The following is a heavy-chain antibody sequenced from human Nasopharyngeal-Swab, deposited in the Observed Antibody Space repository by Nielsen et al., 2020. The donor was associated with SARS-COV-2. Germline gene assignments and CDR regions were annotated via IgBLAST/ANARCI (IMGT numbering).Heavy chain of an antibody. CDR3: AKGRVYYDSSGYYYYGMDV. V-gene: IGHV3-30*18. CDR2: ISYDGSNK. D-gene: IGHD3-22*01. J-gene: IGHJ6*02. CDR1: GFTFSSYG. Sequence: GESLKISCAASGFTFSSYGMHWVRQAPGKGLGWVAVISYDGSNKYYADSVKGRFTISRDNSKNTLYLQMNSLRAEDTAVYYCAKGRVYYDSSGYYYYGMDVWGQGTTVTVSS.